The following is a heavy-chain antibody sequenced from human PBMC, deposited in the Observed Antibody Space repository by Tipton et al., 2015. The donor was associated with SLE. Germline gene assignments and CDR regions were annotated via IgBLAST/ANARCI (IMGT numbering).Heavy chain of an antibody. CDR2: IYTSGST. V-gene: IGHV4-61*02. Sequence: TLSLTCTVSGGSISSGSYYWNWIRQPAGKGLEWIGRIYTSGSTNYNPSLKSRVTISVDTSKNQFSLKLSSVTAADTAVYFCARENLRGSAEVVATLDSWGQGILVTVSS. CDR1: GGSISSGSYY. J-gene: IGHJ4*02. D-gene: IGHD2-15*01. CDR3: ARENLRGSAEVVATLDS.